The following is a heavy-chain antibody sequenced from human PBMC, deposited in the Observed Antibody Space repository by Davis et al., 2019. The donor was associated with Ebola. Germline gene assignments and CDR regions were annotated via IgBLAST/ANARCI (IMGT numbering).Heavy chain of an antibody. CDR3: ADPLSSI. V-gene: IGHV3-23*01. Sequence: GESLKISCVASGFRFSSYAMGWVRQIPGRGLECVSVISNLALKTFYSDSVQGRFIISRDNSKSIVSLQMNNLRVVDTAIYYCADPLSSIWGQGTTVTVS. CDR1: GFRFSSYA. CDR2: ISNLALKT. J-gene: IGHJ6*02. D-gene: IGHD2/OR15-2a*01.